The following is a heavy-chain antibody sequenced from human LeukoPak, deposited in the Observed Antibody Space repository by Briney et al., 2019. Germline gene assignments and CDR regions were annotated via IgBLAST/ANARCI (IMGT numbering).Heavy chain of an antibody. J-gene: IGHJ5*02. V-gene: IGHV4-34*01. CDR2: INHSGST. CDR1: GGSFSGYY. D-gene: IGHD3-22*01. CDR3: AHYYDSSGYYPRVSGFDP. Sequence: SETLSLTCAVYGGSFSGYYWSWIRQPPGKGLEWIGEINHSGSTNYNPSLKSRVTISVDTSKNQFSLKLGSVTAADTAVYYCAHYYDSSGYYPRVSGFDPWGQGTLVTVSS.